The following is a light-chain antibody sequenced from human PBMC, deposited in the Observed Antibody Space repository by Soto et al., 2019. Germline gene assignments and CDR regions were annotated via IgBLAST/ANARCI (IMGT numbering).Light chain of an antibody. V-gene: IGLV2-23*02. CDR2: EVS. J-gene: IGLJ1*01. Sequence: SVLTKPASVSGSPGQSITISCTGTSSDVGSYNLVSWYQQHPGKAPKLMIYEVSKRPSGVSNRFSGSKSGNTASLTISGLQAEDEADYYCCSYAGSSTYVFGTGTKLTVL. CDR1: SSDVGSYNL. CDR3: CSYAGSSTYV.